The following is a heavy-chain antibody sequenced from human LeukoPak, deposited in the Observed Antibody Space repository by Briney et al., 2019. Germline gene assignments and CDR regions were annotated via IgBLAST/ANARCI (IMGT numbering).Heavy chain of an antibody. CDR1: GGSLSSYY. CDR3: ARGGGYDDAFDI. D-gene: IGHD5-12*01. Sequence: PSETLSLTCTVSGGSLSSYYWSWIRQPPGKGLEWIGYIYYSGSTNYNPSLKSRVTISVDTSKNQFSLKLSSVTAADTAVYYCARGGGYDDAFDIWGQGTMVTVSS. V-gene: IGHV4-59*01. J-gene: IGHJ3*02. CDR2: IYYSGST.